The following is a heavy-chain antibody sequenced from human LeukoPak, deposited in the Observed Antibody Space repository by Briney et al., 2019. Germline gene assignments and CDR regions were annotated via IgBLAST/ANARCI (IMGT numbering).Heavy chain of an antibody. J-gene: IGHJ4*02. V-gene: IGHV3-20*04. CDR1: GFIFEDYG. CDR2: INWNGGST. CDR3: ARWGSGYNLFEY. D-gene: IGHD3-3*01. Sequence: GGSLRPSCAPSGFIFEDYGMHWVRQAPGKGLEWVSGINWNGGSTGYADSVKGRFTISRDNAKNSLYLQMNSLRAEDTALYYCARWGSGYNLFEYWGQGILVTVSS.